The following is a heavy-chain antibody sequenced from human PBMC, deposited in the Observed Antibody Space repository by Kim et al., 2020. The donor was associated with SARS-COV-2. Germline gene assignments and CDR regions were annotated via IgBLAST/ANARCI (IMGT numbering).Heavy chain of an antibody. J-gene: IGHJ4*02. D-gene: IGHD3-10*01. V-gene: IGHV4-39*01. Sequence: YNPSPKSRVTISVDTSKNQFSLRLSSVTAADTAVYYCARLTITMVRGFDYWGQGTLVTVSS. CDR3: ARLTITMVRGFDY.